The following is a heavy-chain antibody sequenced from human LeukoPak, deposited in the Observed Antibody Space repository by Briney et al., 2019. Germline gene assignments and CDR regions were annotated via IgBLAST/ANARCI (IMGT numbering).Heavy chain of an antibody. CDR2: IYHSGTT. CDR1: GGSISSVNL. CDR3: ARNGGNTDFDY. Sequence: PSETLSLTCAVSGGSISSVNLWSWVRQPPGKGLEWIGEIYHSGTTNYNPSLKSRVTISVDKSKNQFSLKLSSVTAADTAVYFCARNGGNTDFDYWGQGTLVTVSS. D-gene: IGHD2-8*01. J-gene: IGHJ4*02. V-gene: IGHV4-4*02.